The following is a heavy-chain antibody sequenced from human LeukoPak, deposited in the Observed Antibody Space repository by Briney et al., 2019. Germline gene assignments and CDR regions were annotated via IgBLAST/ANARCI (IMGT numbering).Heavy chain of an antibody. V-gene: IGHV4-59*08. J-gene: IGHJ3*02. Sequence: PSETLSLTGTVSGGSFSSYYWSWIRQPPGKGLEWIGYIYYSGGTNYNPSLKSRVTISVDTSKNQFSLKLSSVTAADTAMYYCARMAYGGSYAFDIWGQGTMVTVSS. D-gene: IGHD4-23*01. CDR3: ARMAYGGSYAFDI. CDR2: IYYSGGT. CDR1: GGSFSSYY.